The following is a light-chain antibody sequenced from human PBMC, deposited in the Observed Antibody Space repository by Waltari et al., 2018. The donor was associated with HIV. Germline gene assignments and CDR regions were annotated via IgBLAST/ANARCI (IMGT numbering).Light chain of an antibody. J-gene: IGLJ2*01. Sequence: SNELTQPPSVSVSPGQTASITCSGYKLGDKYACWYQQKPGQSPVLVIYQDNKRPPGIPDRFSGSNPGDTATLTLRRNQAKDEGDYFCPAGDSKTANFGGGNKLTVL. V-gene: IGLV3-1*01. CDR2: QDN. CDR1: KLGDKY. CDR3: PAGDSKTAN.